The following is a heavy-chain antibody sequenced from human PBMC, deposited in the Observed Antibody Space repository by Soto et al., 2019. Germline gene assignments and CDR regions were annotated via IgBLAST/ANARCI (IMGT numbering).Heavy chain of an antibody. CDR1: GFTFSSYG. Sequence: GGSLRLSCAASGFTFSSYGMHWVRQAPGKGLEWVAVIWYDGSNKYYADSVKGRFTISRDNSKNTLYLQMNSLRAEDTAVYYYVSDCESTGSPRDAFDIWGQGTMVTVSS. CDR2: IWYDGSNK. CDR3: VSDCESTGSPRDAFDI. V-gene: IGHV3-33*01. D-gene: IGHD3-10*01. J-gene: IGHJ3*02.